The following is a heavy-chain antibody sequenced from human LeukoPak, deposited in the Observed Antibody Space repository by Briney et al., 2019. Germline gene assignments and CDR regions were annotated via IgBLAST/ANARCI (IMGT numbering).Heavy chain of an antibody. Sequence: GGSLRLSCAASGFTFSSYGMHWVRQAPGKGVEWVAVIWYDGSNKYYADSVKGRFTISRDNSKNTLYLQMNSLRAEDTAVYYCARTISSGYYYYGMDVWGQGTTVTVSS. CDR2: IWYDGSNK. CDR1: GFTFSSYG. J-gene: IGHJ6*02. D-gene: IGHD6-25*01. V-gene: IGHV3-33*01. CDR3: ARTISSGYYYYGMDV.